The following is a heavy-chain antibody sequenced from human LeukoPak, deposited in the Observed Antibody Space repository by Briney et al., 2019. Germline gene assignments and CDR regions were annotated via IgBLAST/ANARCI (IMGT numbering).Heavy chain of an antibody. CDR2: IWSDGTDK. D-gene: IGHD4-11*01. V-gene: IGHV3-33*06. CDR1: GFTFSHYG. CDR3: AEDAQRGFDFSNSLES. Sequence: GGSLRLSCATSGFTFSHYGMHWVRQAPGKGLEWVAVIWSDGTDKYYGDSVKGRFTISRDNSKKTVYLQMNSLRVEDTAVYYCAEDAQRGFDFSNSLESWGQGTLVTVSS. J-gene: IGHJ4*02.